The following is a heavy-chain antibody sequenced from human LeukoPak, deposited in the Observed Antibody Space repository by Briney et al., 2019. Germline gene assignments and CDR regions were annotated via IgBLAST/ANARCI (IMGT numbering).Heavy chain of an antibody. J-gene: IGHJ4*02. Sequence: SGTLSLTCAVSGGSISSSNWWSWVRPPPGKGLEWIGEIYQSGTTNYNPSLKSRVTISIDKSKNQFSLKLTSVTAADTAVYYCARDRGGFSYAYDYWGPGTLVTVSS. D-gene: IGHD5-18*01. CDR3: ARDRGGFSYAYDY. CDR1: GGSISSSNW. CDR2: IYQSGTT. V-gene: IGHV4-4*02.